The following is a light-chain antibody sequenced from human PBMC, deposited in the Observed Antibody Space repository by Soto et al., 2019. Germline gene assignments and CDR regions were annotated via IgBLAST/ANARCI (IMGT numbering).Light chain of an antibody. CDR1: QSVSNNY. Sequence: QSVSNNYLAWYQQKPGQAPRLVIYGASNRATVIPDGFNARGSGTAVSPTLRSLAPEDFAVYYSHPYGSSGTSGQGTKVDIK. CDR3: HPYGSSGT. J-gene: IGKJ1*01. V-gene: IGKV3-20*01. CDR2: GAS.